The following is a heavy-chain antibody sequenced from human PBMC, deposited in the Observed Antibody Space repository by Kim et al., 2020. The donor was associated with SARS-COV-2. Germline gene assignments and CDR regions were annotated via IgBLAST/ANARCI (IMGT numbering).Heavy chain of an antibody. CDR1: GGSISSGGYY. Sequence: SETLSLTCTVSGGSISSGGYYWSWIRQHPGKGLEWIGYIYYSGSTYYNPSLKSRVTISVDTSKNQFSLKLSSVTAADTAVYYCAREPHYYYYYGMDVWGQGTTVTVSS. V-gene: IGHV4-31*03. CDR3: AREPHYYYYYGMDV. J-gene: IGHJ6*02. CDR2: IYYSGST.